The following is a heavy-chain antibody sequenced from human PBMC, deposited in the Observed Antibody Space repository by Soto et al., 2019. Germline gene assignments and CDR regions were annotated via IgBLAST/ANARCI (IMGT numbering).Heavy chain of an antibody. CDR3: TRAGIGMFTHYFDY. CDR2: ISAYNGNT. J-gene: IGHJ4*02. CDR1: GYTFTIYG. Sequence: ASVKVSFKASGYTFTIYGISWVRQAPGQGLEGMGWISAYNGNTKYIQKHQGRVTMSTETATSTAYIELRSLRSDDTAVYYCTRAGIGMFTHYFDYRVETTLVADSS. D-gene: IGHD1-26*01. V-gene: IGHV1-18*01.